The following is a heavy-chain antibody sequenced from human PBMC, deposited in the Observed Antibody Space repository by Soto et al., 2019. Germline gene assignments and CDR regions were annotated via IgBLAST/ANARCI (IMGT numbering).Heavy chain of an antibody. CDR2: IYYSGST. CDR3: ARLSLVYSGSDRVPFYLDY. Sequence: PSETLSLTCTVSGGSISSSSYYWGWIRQPPGKGLEWIGSIYYSGSTYYNPSLKSRVTISVDTSKNQFSLKLSSVTAADTAVYYCARLSLVYSGSDRVPFYLDYWGRGTRVTVSS. V-gene: IGHV4-39*01. J-gene: IGHJ4*02. D-gene: IGHD5-12*01. CDR1: GGSISSSSYY.